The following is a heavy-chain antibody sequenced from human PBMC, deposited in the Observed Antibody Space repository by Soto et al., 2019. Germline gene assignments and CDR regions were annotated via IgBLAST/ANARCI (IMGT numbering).Heavy chain of an antibody. J-gene: IGHJ4*02. CDR2: ISAYNGNT. V-gene: IGHV1-18*01. CDR1: GYTFTIYC. D-gene: IGHD3-22*01. CDR3: ARAGDYYDSSGYYN. Sequence: ASVKVSCKASGYTFTIYCISWVRQAPGQGLEWMGWISAYNGNTNYAQKLQGRVTMTTDTSTSTAYMELRSLRSDDTAVYYCARAGDYYDSSGYYNWGQGTLVTVSS.